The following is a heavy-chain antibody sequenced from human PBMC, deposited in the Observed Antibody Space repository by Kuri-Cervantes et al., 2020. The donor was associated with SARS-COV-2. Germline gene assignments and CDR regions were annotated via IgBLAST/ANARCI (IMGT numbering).Heavy chain of an antibody. CDR1: GGSISSYY. D-gene: IGHD3-10*01. Sequence: GSLRLSCTVSGGSISSYYWSWIRQPPGKGLEWIGYIYYSGSTNYNPSLKSRVTISVDTSKNQFSLKLSSVTAADTAVYYCARVSVADGTMVQGPWAFDIWGQGTMVTVSS. J-gene: IGHJ3*02. V-gene: IGHV4-59*01. CDR2: IYYSGST. CDR3: ARVSVADGTMVQGPWAFDI.